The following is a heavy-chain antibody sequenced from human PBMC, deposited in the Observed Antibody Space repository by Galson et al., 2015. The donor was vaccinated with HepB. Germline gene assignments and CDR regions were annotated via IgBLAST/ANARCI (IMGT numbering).Heavy chain of an antibody. V-gene: IGHV3-30*18. D-gene: IGHD2-2*01. Sequence: SLRLSCAASGFPFSSYLMHCVRQAPGKGLAWVAVISYDGSNKYYADSVKGRFTISRDNSKNPLYLQMNSLRAEDTAVYYCAEEYGPADPYYYYYCMDVWGKGTTVTVSS. CDR3: AEEYGPADPYYYYYCMDV. CDR2: ISYDGSNK. J-gene: IGHJ6*03. CDR1: GFPFSSYL.